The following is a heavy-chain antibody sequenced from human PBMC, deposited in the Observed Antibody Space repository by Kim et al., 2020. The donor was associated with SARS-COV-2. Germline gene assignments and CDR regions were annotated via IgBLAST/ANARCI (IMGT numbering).Heavy chain of an antibody. CDR1: GFTFDDYA. J-gene: IGHJ4*02. CDR2: ISWNSGSI. V-gene: IGHV3-9*01. CDR3: AKDMGITMVRGVIDY. Sequence: GGSLRLSCAASGFTFDDYAMHWVRQAPGKGLEWVSGISWNSGSIGYADSVKGRFTISRDNAKNSLYLQMNSLRAEDTALYYCAKDMGITMVRGVIDYWGQGTLVTVSS. D-gene: IGHD3-10*01.